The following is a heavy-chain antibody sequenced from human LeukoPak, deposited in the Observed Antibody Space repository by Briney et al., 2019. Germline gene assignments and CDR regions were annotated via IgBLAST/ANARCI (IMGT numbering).Heavy chain of an antibody. V-gene: IGHV3-30-3*01. CDR3: ARDPLVGYGDYFDY. D-gene: IGHD4-17*01. Sequence: GGSLRLSCIASGFTFSNYAMHWVRQAPGKGLEWVAVISYDGGTKYYADSVKGRFSISRDNSKNTLYLQMNSLRAEDTAIYYCARDPLVGYGDYFDYRGQGTLVTVSS. CDR1: GFTFSNYA. J-gene: IGHJ4*02. CDR2: ISYDGGTK.